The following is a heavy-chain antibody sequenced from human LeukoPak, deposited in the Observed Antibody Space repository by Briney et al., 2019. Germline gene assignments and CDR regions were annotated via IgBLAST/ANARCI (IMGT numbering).Heavy chain of an antibody. J-gene: IGHJ4*02. Sequence: SETLSLTCTVSGDSISSSNCYSGWIRQRPGKGLEWVGYIYYSGSTNYNPSLKSRVTISVDTSKNQFSLKLSSVTAADTAVYYCARDIDYGDYSHYFDYWGQGTLVTVSS. CDR1: GDSISSSNCY. CDR3: ARDIDYGDYSHYFDY. CDR2: IYYSGST. D-gene: IGHD4-17*01. V-gene: IGHV4-61*01.